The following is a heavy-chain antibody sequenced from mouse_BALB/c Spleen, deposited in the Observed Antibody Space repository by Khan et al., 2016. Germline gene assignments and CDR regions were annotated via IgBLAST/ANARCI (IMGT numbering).Heavy chain of an antibody. CDR3: ARTVLLPDCFDY. CDR2: VNPNNGGT. Sequence: EVQLQESGPDLVKPGASVKISCKASGYSFTGYYIHWVKQSHGKSLEWIGRVNPNNGGTSYNQKFKDKAIVTVDKSSSTAYMELRSLTSEDSAVYYCARTVLLPDCFDYWGQGTTLTVSS. CDR1: GYSFTGYY. V-gene: IGHV1-26*01. D-gene: IGHD2-10*01. J-gene: IGHJ2*01.